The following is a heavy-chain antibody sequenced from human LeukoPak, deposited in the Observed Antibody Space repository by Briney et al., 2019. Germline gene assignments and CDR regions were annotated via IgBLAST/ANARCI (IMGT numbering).Heavy chain of an antibody. D-gene: IGHD2-2*01. CDR3: ARANFLYCSSSTCLFDY. CDR1: GYTFTDYY. CDR2: INPNDGDT. V-gene: IGHV1-2*02. Sequence: GASVKVSCKAPGYTFTDYYMHWVRQAPGQGFEWMGWINPNDGDTNYAQKFQGRVTMTRDTSISTAHMEVSRLRSDDTAVYCCARANFLYCSSSTCLFDYWGQGTLVTVSS. J-gene: IGHJ4*02.